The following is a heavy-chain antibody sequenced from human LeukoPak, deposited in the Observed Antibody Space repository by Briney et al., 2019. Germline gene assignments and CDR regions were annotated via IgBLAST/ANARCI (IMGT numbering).Heavy chain of an antibody. V-gene: IGHV4-34*01. CDR1: GGSFSGYY. J-gene: IGHJ5*02. D-gene: IGHD6-19*01. CDR3: ARGPRKAARKSAVAGTTLKGWFDP. Sequence: SDTLSLTCAVYGGSFSGYYCSWIRHPPRKGMEWVGEINHSGRTNYNPSLKSRVTISVDTSKKQFSLKLSSVTAADTAVYYCARGPRKAARKSAVAGTTLKGWFDPWGQGTLVTVSS. CDR2: INHSGRT.